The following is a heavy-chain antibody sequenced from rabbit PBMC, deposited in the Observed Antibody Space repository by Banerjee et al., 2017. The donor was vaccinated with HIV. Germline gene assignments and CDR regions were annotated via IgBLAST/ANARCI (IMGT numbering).Heavy chain of an antibody. CDR1: GFSFSNKYV. CDR2: INTSSGNT. V-gene: IGHV1S45*01. D-gene: IGHD1-1*01. CDR3: ARDWASSSGDDLDL. J-gene: IGHJ4*01. Sequence: QEQLKESGGGLVKPGASLTLTCKASGFSFSNKYVMCWVRQAPGKGLEWIACINTSSGNTVYASWAKGRFTLSKTSSTTVTLQMTSLTAADTATYFCARDWASSSGDDLDLWGPGTLVTVS.